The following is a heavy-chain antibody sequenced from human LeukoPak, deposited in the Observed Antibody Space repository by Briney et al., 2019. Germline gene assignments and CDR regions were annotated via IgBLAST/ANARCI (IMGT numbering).Heavy chain of an antibody. Sequence: SQTLSLTCTVSGGSISSDYWSWIRQPPGKGLEWIGYIYYSGNTNYNPSLTSRATISVDTSKKQFSLKLSSVTAADTAVYYCARRSMVRTVGYYYGMDVWGQGTLVTVSS. CDR3: ARRSMVRTVGYYYGMDV. V-gene: IGHV4-59*08. CDR2: IYYSGNT. D-gene: IGHD4/OR15-4a*01. J-gene: IGHJ6*02. CDR1: GGSISSDY.